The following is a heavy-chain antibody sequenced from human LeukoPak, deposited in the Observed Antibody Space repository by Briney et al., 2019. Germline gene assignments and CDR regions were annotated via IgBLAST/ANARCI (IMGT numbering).Heavy chain of an antibody. CDR2: IITILGIA. CDR3: PRVSEYSYGYRGENYRGY. V-gene: IGHV1-69*04. D-gene: IGHD5-18*01. CDR1: VGTFSIYA. Sequence: ASVKLSCKPSVGTFSIYAISWVRQAPGQGLEWMGRIITILGIATYTQQSQGRVPITSAKSTTTAYLELSSLRPEDPAGFYVPRVSEYSYGYRGENYRGYWGQGTLVTVSS. J-gene: IGHJ4*02.